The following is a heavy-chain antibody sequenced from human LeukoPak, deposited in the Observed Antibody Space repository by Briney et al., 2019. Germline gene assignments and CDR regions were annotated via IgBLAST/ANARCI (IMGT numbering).Heavy chain of an antibody. J-gene: IGHJ4*02. CDR1: GLTFSSYG. CDR2: ICTSGIT. CDR3: ARGQGRGWYDY. D-gene: IGHD6-19*01. V-gene: IGHV3-13*01. Sequence: GGSLRFSCAASGLTFSSYGLHWFRQATGKGLKWVSCICTSGITSYPGSVKGRFTSSRENAKISLYLQMNSLRAGDTAVYYCARGQGRGWYDYGGQGTVVSVSS.